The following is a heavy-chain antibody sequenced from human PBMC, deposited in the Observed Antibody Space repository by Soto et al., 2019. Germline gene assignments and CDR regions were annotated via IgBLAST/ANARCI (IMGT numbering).Heavy chain of an antibody. CDR1: GYTFTSYY. D-gene: IGHD6-19*01. CDR2: INPSGGST. CDR3: ARDGGSGWYWTGYYYYGMDV. J-gene: IGHJ6*02. V-gene: IGHV1-46*01. Sequence: QVQLVQSGAEVKKPGASVKGSCKASGYTFTSYYMHWVRQAPGQGREWMGIINPSGGSTSYGQKFQGSVTMAGDTSTSTVYMELSSMRSEDTAVYYCARDGGSGWYWTGYYYYGMDVWGQGTTVTVSS.